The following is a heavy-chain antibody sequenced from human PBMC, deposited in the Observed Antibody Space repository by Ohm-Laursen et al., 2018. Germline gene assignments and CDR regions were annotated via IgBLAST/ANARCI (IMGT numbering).Heavy chain of an antibody. Sequence: SDTLSLTCSVSGNPISSNDDHWDWIRQHPGKGLEWIGYIYYSGSTYYNPSLKSRVTISVDTSKNQFSLKLSSVTAADTAVYYCARVDRYYYYGMDVWGQGTTVTVSS. CDR1: GNPISSNDDH. CDR3: ARVDRYYYYGMDV. V-gene: IGHV4-31*03. J-gene: IGHJ6*02. CDR2: IYYSGST.